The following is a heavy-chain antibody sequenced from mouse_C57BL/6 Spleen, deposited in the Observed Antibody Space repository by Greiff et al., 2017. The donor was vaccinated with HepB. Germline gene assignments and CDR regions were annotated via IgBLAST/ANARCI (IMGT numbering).Heavy chain of an antibody. Sequence: QVQLQQPGAELVMPGASVKLSCKASGYTFTSYWMHWVKQRPGQGLEWIGEIDPSDSYTNYNQKFKGKSTLTVDKSSSTAYMQLSSLTSEDSAVYYGARRGDYYGSSSYWYFDVWGTGTTVTVSS. D-gene: IGHD1-1*01. J-gene: IGHJ1*03. CDR1: GYTFTSYW. V-gene: IGHV1-69*01. CDR3: ARRGDYYGSSSYWYFDV. CDR2: IDPSDSYT.